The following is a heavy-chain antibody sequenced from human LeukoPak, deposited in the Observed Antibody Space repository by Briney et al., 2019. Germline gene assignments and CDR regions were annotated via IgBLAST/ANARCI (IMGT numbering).Heavy chain of an antibody. V-gene: IGHV4-30-2*01. Sequence: SQTLSPTCAVSGGSISSGGYSWSWIRQPPGKGLEWIGYIYHSGSTYYNPSLKSRVTISVDRSKNQFSLKLSSVTAADTAVYYCARTENGYNSRGAFDIWGQGTMVTVSS. CDR3: ARTENGYNSRGAFDI. CDR1: GGSISSGGYS. CDR2: IYHSGST. J-gene: IGHJ3*02. D-gene: IGHD5-24*01.